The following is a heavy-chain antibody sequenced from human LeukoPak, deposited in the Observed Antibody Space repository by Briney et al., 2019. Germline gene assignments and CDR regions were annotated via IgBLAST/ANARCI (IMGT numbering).Heavy chain of an antibody. CDR3: ARVIGYSSSWSFDY. V-gene: IGHV1-69*04. J-gene: IGHJ4*02. CDR1: GGTFSSYA. D-gene: IGHD6-13*01. CDR2: IIPILVIA. Sequence: ASVKVSCKASGGTFSSYAISWVRQAPGQGLEWMGRIIPILVIANYAQKFQGRVTITADKSTSTAYMELSSLRSEDTAVYYCARVIGYSSSWSFDYWGQGTLVTVSS.